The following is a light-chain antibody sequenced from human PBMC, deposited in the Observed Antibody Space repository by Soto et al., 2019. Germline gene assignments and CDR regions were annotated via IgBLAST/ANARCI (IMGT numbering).Light chain of an antibody. CDR2: EVS. Sequence: QSALTQPASVSGSPGQSITISCTGTSSDVGGYKYVSWYQQHPGKVPKLMIYEVSNRPSGVSNRFSGSKSGNTASLTISGLQAEDEADYYCSSYTRNSTWVFGGGTKLTVL. V-gene: IGLV2-14*01. CDR3: SSYTRNSTWV. J-gene: IGLJ3*02. CDR1: SSDVGGYKY.